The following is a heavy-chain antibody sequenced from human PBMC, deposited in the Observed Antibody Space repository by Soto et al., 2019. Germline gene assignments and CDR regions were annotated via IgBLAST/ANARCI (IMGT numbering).Heavy chain of an antibody. D-gene: IGHD6-13*01. J-gene: IGHJ6*02. CDR2: IYPGDSDT. Sequence: GESLKISCKGSGYSFTSYWIGWVRQMPGKGMEWMGIIYPGDSDTRYSPSFQGQFTISADKSISTAYLQWSSLKASDTAMYYCARSYSQLRYYYYYGMDVWGQGTTVTVSS. V-gene: IGHV5-51*01. CDR3: ARSYSQLRYYYYYGMDV. CDR1: GYSFTSYW.